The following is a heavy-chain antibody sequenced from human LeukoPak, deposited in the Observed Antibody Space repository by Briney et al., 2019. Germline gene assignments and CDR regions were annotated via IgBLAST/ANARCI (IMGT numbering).Heavy chain of an antibody. V-gene: IGHV3-21*01. CDR1: GFTFRSFS. Sequence: GGSLRLSCAASGFTFRSFSMNWVRQAPGKGLEWVASISSTSSYIYYADSVKGRFTISSDNAKNSLYLQMNSLRAEDTAVYYCARQSRGDYWGQGTLVTVSS. D-gene: IGHD6-13*01. CDR2: ISSTSSYI. J-gene: IGHJ4*02. CDR3: ARQSRGDY.